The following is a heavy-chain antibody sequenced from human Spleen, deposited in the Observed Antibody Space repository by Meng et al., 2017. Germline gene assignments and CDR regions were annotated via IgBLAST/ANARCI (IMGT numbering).Heavy chain of an antibody. D-gene: IGHD1-26*01. CDR1: GFTFSKYA. CDR3: AKDRVRIVGATDFDY. CDR2: ISGSVGST. Sequence: GGSLRLSCAASGFTFSKYAMSWVRQAPGKGLEWVAAISGSVGSTSYADSVKGRFTISRDNSKNTVYLQMNSLRAEDAAVYYCAKDRVRIVGATDFDYWGQGTQVTVSS. J-gene: IGHJ4*02. V-gene: IGHV3-23*01.